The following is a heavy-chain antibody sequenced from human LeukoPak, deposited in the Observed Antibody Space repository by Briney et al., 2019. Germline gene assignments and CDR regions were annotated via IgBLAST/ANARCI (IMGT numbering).Heavy chain of an antibody. V-gene: IGHV4-28*05. D-gene: IGHD1-14*01. Sequence: PSETLSLTCAVSGYSISSRNWWGWIRQPPGKGLECIGYIHPDGRIHYNPSLKSRVSMSLDTSKNQFSLKLTSVTAVDTAVYYCARNPEIAAFEDWGQGTLVTVSS. CDR3: ARNPEIAAFED. CDR2: IHPDGRI. J-gene: IGHJ4*02. CDR1: GYSISSRNW.